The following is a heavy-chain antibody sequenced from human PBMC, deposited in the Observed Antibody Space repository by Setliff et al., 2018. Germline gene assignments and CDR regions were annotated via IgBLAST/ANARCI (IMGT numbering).Heavy chain of an antibody. CDR1: GGSISTTNHF. D-gene: IGHD3-3*01. CDR2: LSHSGSS. V-gene: IGHV4-61*01. J-gene: IGHJ5*02. Sequence: PSETLSLTCTVSGGSISTTNHFWSWIRQPPGKGLEWIGYLSHSGSSNYNPSLKSRVTMLVDTSKNQFSLKLSSVTAADTAVYYCAKVITVFGVVIMENWFDPWGQGTLVTVSS. CDR3: AKVITVFGVVIMENWFDP.